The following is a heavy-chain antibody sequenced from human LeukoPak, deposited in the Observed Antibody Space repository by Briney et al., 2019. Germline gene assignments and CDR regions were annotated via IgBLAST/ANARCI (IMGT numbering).Heavy chain of an antibody. J-gene: IGHJ4*02. CDR2: INPNSGGT. D-gene: IGHD5-18*01. CDR3: ARARYSYGVSLKEGNDY. V-gene: IGHV1-2*02. Sequence: PMASVKVSCKASGYTFTSYDINWVRQATGQGLEWMGWINPNSGGTNYAQKFQGRVTMTRDTSISTAYMELSRLRSDDTAVYYCARARYSYGVSLKEGNDYWGQGTLVTVSS. CDR1: GYTFTSYD.